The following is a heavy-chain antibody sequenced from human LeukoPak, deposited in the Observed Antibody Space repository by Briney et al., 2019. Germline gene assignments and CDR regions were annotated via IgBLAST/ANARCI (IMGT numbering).Heavy chain of an antibody. CDR1: GGSISSSSYF. Sequence: SETLSLTCTVSGGSISSSSYFWGWIRQPPGKGLEWIGSIHYSGSTYHDPSLKSRVTVSLDTSKNQFSLKLSSVTATDTAVYYCARQLYSSGSYYAPMDVWGKGTTVTISS. CDR3: ARQLYSSGSYYAPMDV. J-gene: IGHJ6*03. CDR2: IHYSGST. D-gene: IGHD3-10*01. V-gene: IGHV4-39*01.